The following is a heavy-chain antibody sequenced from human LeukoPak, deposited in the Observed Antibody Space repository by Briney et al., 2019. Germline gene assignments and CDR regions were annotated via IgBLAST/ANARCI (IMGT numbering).Heavy chain of an antibody. CDR2: INPNSGGT. CDR1: GYTLTGYY. CDR3: ARKEGYCSSTSCYTEYYFDY. V-gene: IGHV1-2*02. D-gene: IGHD2-2*02. J-gene: IGHJ4*02. Sequence: ASVKVSCKASGYTLTGYYMHWVRQAPGQGLEWMGWINPNSGGTNYAQKFQGRVTMTRDTSISTAYMELSRLRSDDTAVYYCARKEGYCSSTSCYTEYYFDYWGQGTPVTVSS.